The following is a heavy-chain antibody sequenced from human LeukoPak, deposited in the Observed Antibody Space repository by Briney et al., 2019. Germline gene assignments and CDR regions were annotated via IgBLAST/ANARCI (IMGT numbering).Heavy chain of an antibody. J-gene: IGHJ4*02. Sequence: SETLSLTCGVRGGSFSDYYWGWIRQAPGVGLEGVGEINHSGSTNYNPSLKSRVTISVDTPNNQFSLKLSSLTAADTAVYYCARVGTYTSSWYRFKYFDYWGQGTLVTVSS. D-gene: IGHD6-13*01. CDR2: INHSGST. V-gene: IGHV4-34*01. CDR1: GGSFSDYY. CDR3: ARVGTYTSSWYRFKYFDY.